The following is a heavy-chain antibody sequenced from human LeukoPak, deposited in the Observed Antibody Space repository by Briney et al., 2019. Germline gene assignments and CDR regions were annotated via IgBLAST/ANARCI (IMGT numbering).Heavy chain of an antibody. CDR3: ASTYCSSTSCYAWGHYYYYYMDV. V-gene: IGHV3-21*01. D-gene: IGHD2-2*01. Sequence: GGSLRLSCAASGFTFSSYSMNWVRQAPGKGLEWVSSISSSSSYIYYADSVKGRFTISRDNAKNSLYLQMNSLRAEDTAVYYCASTYCSSTSCYAWGHYYYYYMDVWGKGTTVTVSS. CDR1: GFTFSSYS. J-gene: IGHJ6*03. CDR2: ISSSSSYI.